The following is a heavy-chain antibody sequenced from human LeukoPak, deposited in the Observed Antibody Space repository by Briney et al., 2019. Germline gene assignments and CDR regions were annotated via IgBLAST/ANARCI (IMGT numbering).Heavy chain of an antibody. CDR3: ARDWSSGGQWGVAR. J-gene: IGHJ4*02. CDR1: GFTFSSYS. CDR2: ISSSSSTI. D-gene: IGHD3-10*01. Sequence: GGSLRLSCAASGFTFSSYSMNWVRQAPGKGLEWVSYISSSSSTIYYADSVKGRFTISRDNAKNSLYLQMNSLRAEDTAVYYCARDWSSGGQWGVARWGQGTLVTVSS. V-gene: IGHV3-48*01.